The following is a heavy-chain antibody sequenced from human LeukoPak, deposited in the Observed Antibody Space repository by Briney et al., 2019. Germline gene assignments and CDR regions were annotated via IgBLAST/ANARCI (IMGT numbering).Heavy chain of an antibody. CDR1: GFTLSNYA. V-gene: IGHV3-23*01. CDR3: ARDRGIAAGDY. Sequence: PGGSLRLSCAASGFTLSNYATNWVRQAPGKGLEWVSALSASGGGTYYADSVKGRFTISRDNSKNTLFLQMNRLTAEDTAVYYCARDRGIAAGDYWGQGTQVTVSS. CDR2: LSASGGGT. D-gene: IGHD6-25*01. J-gene: IGHJ4*02.